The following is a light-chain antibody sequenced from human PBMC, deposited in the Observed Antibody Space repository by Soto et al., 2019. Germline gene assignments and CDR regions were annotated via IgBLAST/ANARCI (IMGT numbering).Light chain of an antibody. CDR2: GVS. V-gene: IGKV3-20*01. J-gene: IGKJ3*01. CDR1: QSVTINY. CDR3: QQYGRSPFT. Sequence: ENVLTQSPGTLSLSPGERATLSCRASQSVTINYLAWYQQKPGQAPRLLIYGVSTRATGIPDRFSGSGSGTDFTLTISRLEPEDFAVYYYQQYGRSPFTFGPGTKVDIK.